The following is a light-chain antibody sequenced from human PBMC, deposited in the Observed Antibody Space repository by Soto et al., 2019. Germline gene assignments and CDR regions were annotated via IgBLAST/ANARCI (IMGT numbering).Light chain of an antibody. V-gene: IGKV1-5*01. CDR1: QSISTW. Sequence: DIQLTQSPSTLSASVGDRVSITCRASQSISTWLAWYQQKPGKAPKLLIFDASSLESRVSSRFSGRGSGTQFTLTISSLQPDDFATYYRQQYSTYPWTFGQGAKVECK. CDR3: QQYSTYPWT. CDR2: DAS. J-gene: IGKJ1*01.